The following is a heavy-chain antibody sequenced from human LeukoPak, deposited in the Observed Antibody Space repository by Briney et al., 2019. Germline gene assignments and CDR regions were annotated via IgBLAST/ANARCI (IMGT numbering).Heavy chain of an antibody. CDR1: GASFSSSTYY. Sequence: SETLSLTCTVSGASFSSSTYYWGWIRQPPGKGLEWIGSIYYSGSPYYHPSLKSRVTMSVDTSKNQFSLKLSSVTAADTAVYYCARHAGGIAAAGTRPFDYWGQGTLVTVSS. V-gene: IGHV4-39*01. CDR3: ARHAGGIAAAGTRPFDY. J-gene: IGHJ4*02. CDR2: IYYSGSP. D-gene: IGHD6-13*01.